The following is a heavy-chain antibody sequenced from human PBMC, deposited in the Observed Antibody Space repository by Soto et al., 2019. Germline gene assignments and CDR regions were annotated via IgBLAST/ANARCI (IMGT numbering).Heavy chain of an antibody. CDR2: IYPGDSDT. CDR3: ARPPYSSSWYMDY. CDR1: GYSFTSYW. D-gene: IGHD6-13*01. Sequence: PGESLNISCKGSGYSFTSYWIGLVRQMPGKGLEWMGIIYPGDSDTRYSPSFQGQVTISADKSISTAYLQWSSLKASDTAMYYCARPPYSSSWYMDYWGQGTLVTVSS. V-gene: IGHV5-51*01. J-gene: IGHJ4*02.